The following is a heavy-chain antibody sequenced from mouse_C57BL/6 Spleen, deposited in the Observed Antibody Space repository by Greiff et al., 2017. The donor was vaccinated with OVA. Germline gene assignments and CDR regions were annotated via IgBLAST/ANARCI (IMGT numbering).Heavy chain of an antibody. D-gene: IGHD4-1*01. CDR2: IYPGDGDT. CDR3: ARPLTGTSFAY. J-gene: IGHJ3*01. V-gene: IGHV1-82*01. Sequence: QVQLKQSGPELVKPGASVKISCKASGYAFSSSWMNWVKQRPGKGLEWIGRIYPGDGDTNYNGKFKGKATLTADKSSSTAYMQLSSLTSEDSAVYFCARPLTGTSFAYWGQGTLVTVSA. CDR1: GYAFSSSW.